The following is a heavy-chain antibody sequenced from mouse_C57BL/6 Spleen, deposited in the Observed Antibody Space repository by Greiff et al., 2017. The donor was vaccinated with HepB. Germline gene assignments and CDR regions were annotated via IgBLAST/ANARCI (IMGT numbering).Heavy chain of an antibody. J-gene: IGHJ4*01. D-gene: IGHD2-13*01. CDR3: ARNQGGEGNYAMDY. CDR1: GFSLTSYG. Sequence: VQLRQSGPGLVQPSQSLSITCTVSGFSLTSYGVHWVRQSPGKGLEWLGVIWSGGSTDYNAAFISGLSISKDNSKSQVFFKMNSLQADDTAIYYCARNQGGEGNYAMDYWGQGTSVTVSS. V-gene: IGHV2-2*01. CDR2: IWSGGST.